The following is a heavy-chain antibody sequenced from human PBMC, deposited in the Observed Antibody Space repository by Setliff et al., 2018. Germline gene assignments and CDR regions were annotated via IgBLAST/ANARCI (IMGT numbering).Heavy chain of an antibody. CDR2: IRSDGSNK. Sequence: WIRQTPGKGLEWVAYIRSDGSNKYYTDLVKGRFSITRDNSKNTLYLQMNSLRAEDTAVYYCAKYTRVVTTTCFDYWGQGTLVTVSS. D-gene: IGHD2-15*01. CDR3: AKYTRVVTTTCFDY. V-gene: IGHV3-30*02. J-gene: IGHJ4*02.